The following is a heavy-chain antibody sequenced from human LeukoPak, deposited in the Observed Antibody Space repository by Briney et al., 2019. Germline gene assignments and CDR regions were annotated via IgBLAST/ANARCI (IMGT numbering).Heavy chain of an antibody. Sequence: SETLSLTCTVSGGSIRSYYWSWIRQPAGKGLEWIGRIYTSGSTKYNPSLKSRVTMSVDTSKNQFSLKLSSVTAADTAVYYCARLIRGVIGDAFDIWGQGTMVTVSS. D-gene: IGHD3-10*01. CDR3: ARLIRGVIGDAFDI. V-gene: IGHV4-4*07. CDR1: GGSIRSYY. CDR2: IYTSGST. J-gene: IGHJ3*02.